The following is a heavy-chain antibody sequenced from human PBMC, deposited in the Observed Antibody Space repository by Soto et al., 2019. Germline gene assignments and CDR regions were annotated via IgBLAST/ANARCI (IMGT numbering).Heavy chain of an antibody. Sequence: GASVKVSCKASGGTFSSYAISWVRQAPGQGLEWMGGIIPIFGTANYAQKFQGRVTITADESTSTAYMELSSLRSEDTAVYYCAGVSFGELLSPFYYYYYGMDVWGQGTTVTVSS. CDR2: IIPIFGTA. V-gene: IGHV1-69*13. J-gene: IGHJ6*02. D-gene: IGHD3-10*01. CDR3: AGVSFGELLSPFYYYYYGMDV. CDR1: GGTFSSYA.